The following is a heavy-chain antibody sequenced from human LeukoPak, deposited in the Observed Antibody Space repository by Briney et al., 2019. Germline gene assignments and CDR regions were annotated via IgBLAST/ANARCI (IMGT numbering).Heavy chain of an antibody. Sequence: GGSLRLSCAASAFTFTSHWMSSVRQAPGKGLEWVANIKQDGSEKYYVDSVKGRFTISRDNAKNSLYLQMNSLRAEDTAVYYCARRGIQLWQYYYYMDVWGKGTTVNVSS. CDR3: ARRGIQLWQYYYYMDV. J-gene: IGHJ6*03. D-gene: IGHD5-18*01. CDR1: AFTFTSHW. V-gene: IGHV3-7*01. CDR2: IKQDGSEK.